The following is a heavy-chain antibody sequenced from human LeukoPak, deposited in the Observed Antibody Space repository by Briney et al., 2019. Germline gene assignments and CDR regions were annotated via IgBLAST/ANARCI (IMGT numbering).Heavy chain of an antibody. CDR1: GFNFSTSE. CDR3: AREIYGND. Sequence: GGSLRLSCAASGFNFSTSEMNWVRQAPGKGLEWISYISSRGSTKYYADSVKGRFTISRDDAKNSLYLQMNSLRAEDTAVYYCAREIYGNDWGQGTLVTVSS. CDR2: ISSRGSTK. D-gene: IGHD1-1*01. V-gene: IGHV3-48*03. J-gene: IGHJ4*02.